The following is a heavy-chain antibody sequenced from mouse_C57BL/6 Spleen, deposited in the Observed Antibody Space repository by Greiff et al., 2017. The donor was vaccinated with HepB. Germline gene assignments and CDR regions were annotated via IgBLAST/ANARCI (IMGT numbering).Heavy chain of an antibody. CDR1: GYTFTSYW. J-gene: IGHJ3*01. CDR3: ARGLTTVVATRAY. Sequence: VQLQQPGTELVKPGASVKLSCKASGYTFTSYWMHWVKQRPGQGLEWIGNINPSNGGTNYNEKFKSKATLTVDKSSSTAYMQLSSLTSEDSAVYYCARGLTTVVATRAYWGQGTLVTVSA. CDR2: INPSNGGT. D-gene: IGHD1-1*01. V-gene: IGHV1-53*01.